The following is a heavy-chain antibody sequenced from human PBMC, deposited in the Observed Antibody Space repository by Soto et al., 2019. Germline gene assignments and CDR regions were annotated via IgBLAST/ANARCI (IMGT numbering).Heavy chain of an antibody. CDR1: GYTFTGYY. CDR3: ATVGFFYYHAMDV. D-gene: IGHD1-26*01. CDR2: ISPNNADT. V-gene: IGHV1-2*04. J-gene: IGHJ6*02. Sequence: QVQLVQSGTEVKKPGASVKVSCKASGYTFTGYYIHWVRQAPGQGLEWMGWISPNNADTNYAQKFRGWVTMTCDTSTNSVYMELSRLRSDDTAVYYCATVGFFYYHAMDVWGQGTTVTVSS.